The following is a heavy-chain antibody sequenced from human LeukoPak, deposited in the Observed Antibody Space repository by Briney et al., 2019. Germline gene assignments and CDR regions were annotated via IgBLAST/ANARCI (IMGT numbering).Heavy chain of an antibody. Sequence: PGGSLRLSCAASGFTFRNYSMNWVRQAPGKGLEWVSSISSSSTYIYYADSVKGRFTISRDSAKNSLYLQMNSLKAEDTAVYYCARNLGEAYFDYWGQGTLVTVSS. CDR1: GFTFRNYS. CDR2: ISSSSTYI. D-gene: IGHD7-27*01. CDR3: ARNLGEAYFDY. J-gene: IGHJ4*02. V-gene: IGHV3-21*04.